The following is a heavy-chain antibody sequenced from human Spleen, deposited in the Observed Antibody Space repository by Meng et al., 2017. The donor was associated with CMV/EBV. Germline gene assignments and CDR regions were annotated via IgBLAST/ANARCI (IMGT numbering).Heavy chain of an antibody. V-gene: IGHV1-69*05. CDR3: ARSAFDY. J-gene: IGHJ4*02. CDR1: RRPVSDYV. Sequence: SVNVSCTASRRPVSDYVITWVRQAPGQGLEWMGGIIPVFGTPDYAEKFQGRVTISTDDSTSTASMELTSLRSEDTAVYYCARSAFDYWGQGTLVTVSS. CDR2: IIPVFGTP. D-gene: IGHD2-2*01.